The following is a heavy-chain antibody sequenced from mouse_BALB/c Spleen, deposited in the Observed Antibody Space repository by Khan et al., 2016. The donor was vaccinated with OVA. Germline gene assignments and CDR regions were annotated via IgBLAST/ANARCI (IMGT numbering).Heavy chain of an antibody. CDR3: AKGGAAYYRNDGGAMEY. CDR2: INTHSGVP. Sequence: QIQLVQSGPELKKPGETVRISCKASGYTFTTAGIQWVQKLPGKGLKWIGWINTHSGVPKYAEDFKGRFAFSLEISVSTAYLQITILKNEDTAKYFSAKGGAAYYRNDGGAMEYWGQGTSVTVSS. CDR1: GYTFTTAG. D-gene: IGHD2-14*01. J-gene: IGHJ4*01. V-gene: IGHV9-4*02.